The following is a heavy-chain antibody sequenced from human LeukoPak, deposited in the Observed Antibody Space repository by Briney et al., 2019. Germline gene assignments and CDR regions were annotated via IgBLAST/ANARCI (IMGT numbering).Heavy chain of an antibody. CDR3: VRVYCNGGTCLYYLDY. D-gene: IGHD2-15*01. CDR2: ISSSSTI. Sequence: PGGSLRLSCAASGFTFSSYSMIWVRQAPEKGLEWVSYISSSSTIYYADSVKGRFTVSRDNAKNSLYLQMHSLRAEDTAVYYCVRVYCNGGTCLYYLDYWGQGTLVTVSS. J-gene: IGHJ4*02. CDR1: GFTFSSYS. V-gene: IGHV3-48*01.